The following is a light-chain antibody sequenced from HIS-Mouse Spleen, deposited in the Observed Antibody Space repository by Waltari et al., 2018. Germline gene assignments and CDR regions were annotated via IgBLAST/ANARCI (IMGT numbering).Light chain of an antibody. CDR1: QSISSW. CDR2: KAS. CDR3: QQYNSYSSFP. Sequence: DIQMTQSPSTLSASVGDRVTITCRASQSISSWLAWYQQKPGKAPKLLIYKASSLESGVPSRFSGSGSGTEFTLTISSLQPDDFATYYCQQYNSYSSFPFGTGTKVDIK. V-gene: IGKV1-5*03. J-gene: IGKJ3*01.